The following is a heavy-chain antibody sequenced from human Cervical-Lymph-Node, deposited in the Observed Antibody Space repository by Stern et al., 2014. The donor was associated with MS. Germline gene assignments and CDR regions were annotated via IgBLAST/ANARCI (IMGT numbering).Heavy chain of an antibody. Sequence: QMQLVQSGPEVKKPGASVKVSCKASGYTFTSYGIAWVRQAPGQGLEWMGWISAYNGNTNYERKLQGRVTLTTNTTTSTAYVELRSLRSDDTAIYFCARSGTRVPRGYWGQGTLITVSS. CDR2: ISAYNGNT. V-gene: IGHV1-18*04. J-gene: IGHJ4*02. CDR3: ARSGTRVPRGY. CDR1: GYTFTSYG. D-gene: IGHD6-25*01.